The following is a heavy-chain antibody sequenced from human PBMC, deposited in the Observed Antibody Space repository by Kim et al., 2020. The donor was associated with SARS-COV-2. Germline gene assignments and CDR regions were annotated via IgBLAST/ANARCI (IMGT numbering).Heavy chain of an antibody. J-gene: IGHJ4*02. CDR3: TTGGRGDY. CDR2: INEDGSHK. CDR1: GFIFSSQW. Sequence: GGSLRLSCAASGFIFSSQWMSWVRQAPGKGLEWVANINEDGSHKYYVDSVKGRFTIYRDNAKNSLYLQMNSLRVEDTAIYYCTTGGRGDYWGQGTLVTVS. V-gene: IGHV3-7*01. D-gene: IGHD1-26*01.